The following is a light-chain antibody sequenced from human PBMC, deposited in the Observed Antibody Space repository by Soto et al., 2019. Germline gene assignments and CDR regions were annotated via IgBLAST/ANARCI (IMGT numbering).Light chain of an antibody. Sequence: EIVMTQSPATLSVSPGGRATLSCRASQSISDTLAWYQQKPGQAPRLLIYGASNRATGIPDRFSGSGSGTDFTLTISRLEPEDFAVYYCQQYGSSPTFGQGTKVDI. CDR2: GAS. J-gene: IGKJ1*01. CDR1: QSISDT. CDR3: QQYGSSPT. V-gene: IGKV3-20*01.